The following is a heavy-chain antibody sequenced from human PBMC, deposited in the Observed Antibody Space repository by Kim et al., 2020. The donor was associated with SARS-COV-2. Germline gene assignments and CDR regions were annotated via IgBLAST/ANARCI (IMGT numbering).Heavy chain of an antibody. J-gene: IGHJ4*02. CDR3: AKDHFWDTAMAPFDY. V-gene: IGHV3-23*01. CDR1: GFTFSSYA. Sequence: GGSLRLSCAASGFTFSSYAMSWVRQAPGKGLEWVSAISGSGGSTYYADSVKGRFTISRDNSKNTLYLQMNSLRAEDTAVYYCAKDHFWDTAMAPFDYWGQGTLVTVSS. CDR2: ISGSGGST. D-gene: IGHD5-18*01.